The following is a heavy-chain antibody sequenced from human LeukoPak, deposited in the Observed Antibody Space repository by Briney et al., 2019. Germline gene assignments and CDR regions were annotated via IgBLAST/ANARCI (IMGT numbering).Heavy chain of an antibody. V-gene: IGHV1-46*01. D-gene: IGHD6-13*01. CDR3: ARGSTWQQNPDY. CDR1: GYTFTTYY. CDR2: INPTGGST. Sequence: ASVKVSCKASGYTFTTYYMHWVRQAPGQGLGWMAVINPTGGSTRYAEKFQGRVTMTRDTSTTTVYMELSNLKSEDTAIYYCARGSTWQQNPDYWGQGTLVTVSS. J-gene: IGHJ4*02.